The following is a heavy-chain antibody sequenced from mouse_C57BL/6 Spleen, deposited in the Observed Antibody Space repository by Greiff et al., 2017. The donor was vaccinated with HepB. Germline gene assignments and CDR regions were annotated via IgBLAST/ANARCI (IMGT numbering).Heavy chain of an antibody. V-gene: IGHV1-26*01. CDR3: ARRLGGSSYAMDY. Sequence: EVQLQQSGPELVKPGASVKISCKASGYTFTDYYMNWVKQSHGKSLEWIGDINPNNGGTSYNQKFKGKATLTVDKSSSTAYMELRSLTSEDSAVYYCARRLGGSSYAMDYWGQGTSVTVSS. J-gene: IGHJ4*01. CDR1: GYTFTDYY. CDR2: INPNNGGT. D-gene: IGHD1-1*01.